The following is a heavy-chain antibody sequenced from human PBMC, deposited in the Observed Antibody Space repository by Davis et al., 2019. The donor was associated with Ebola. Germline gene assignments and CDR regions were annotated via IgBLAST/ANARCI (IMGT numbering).Heavy chain of an antibody. J-gene: IGHJ4*02. CDR3: ARGWLRTGLDY. CDR1: GDSVSSAG. D-gene: IGHD5-12*01. V-gene: IGHV6-1*01. CDR2: TYYTSKWYN. Sequence: HSQTLSLTCAISGDSVSSAGWNWIRQSPSRGLAWLGRTYYTSKWYNDYAVSVKSRIIINTDTSKNQFSLQLKSVTPEDTAVYFCARGWLRTGLDYWGQGVPVTVSS.